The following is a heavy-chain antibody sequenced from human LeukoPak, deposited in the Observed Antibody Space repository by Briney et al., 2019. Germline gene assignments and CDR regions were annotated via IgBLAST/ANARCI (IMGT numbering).Heavy chain of an antibody. V-gene: IGHV1-18*01. D-gene: IGHD3-3*01. Sequence: ASVKVSCKASGYTFTSYGISWVRQAPGQGLEWMGWISAYNGNTNYAQKLQGRVTMTTDTSTSTACMELRSLRSDDTAVYYCARVRFPLNWFDPWGQGTLVTVSS. CDR1: GYTFTSYG. J-gene: IGHJ5*02. CDR2: ISAYNGNT. CDR3: ARVRFPLNWFDP.